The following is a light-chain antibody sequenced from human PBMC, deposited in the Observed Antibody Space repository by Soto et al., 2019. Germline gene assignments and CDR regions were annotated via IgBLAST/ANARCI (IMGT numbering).Light chain of an antibody. V-gene: IGKV3-20*01. Sequence: EIVLTQSPGTLSLSPGERATLSCRASQSVSSSYFAWYQQKPGQAPRPLIYGASSRASGIPDRFSGSGSGTDFTLTISRLEPEDFAGYDCQQYGSSPRTFGQGTKVEIK. CDR2: GAS. CDR3: QQYGSSPRT. CDR1: QSVSSSY. J-gene: IGKJ1*01.